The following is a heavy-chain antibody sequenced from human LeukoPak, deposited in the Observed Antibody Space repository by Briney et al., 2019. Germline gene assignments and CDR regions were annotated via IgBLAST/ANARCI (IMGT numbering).Heavy chain of an antibody. D-gene: IGHD3-9*01. CDR1: GGTFSSYA. Sequence: GASVKVSCKASGGTFSSYAISWVRQAPGQGLEWMGGIIPIFGTANYAQKFQGRVTITTDESTSTAYMELSSLRSEDTAVYYCARDVYYYVLTGGSYYFDYWGQGTLVTVSS. J-gene: IGHJ4*02. CDR2: IIPIFGTA. V-gene: IGHV1-69*05. CDR3: ARDVYYYVLTGGSYYFDY.